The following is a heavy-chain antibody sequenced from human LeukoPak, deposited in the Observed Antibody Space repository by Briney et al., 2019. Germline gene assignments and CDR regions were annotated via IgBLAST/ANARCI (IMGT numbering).Heavy chain of an antibody. Sequence: SETLSLTCAVYGGSFSGYYWSWIRQPPGKGLEWIGEINHSGSTNYNPSLKSRVTISVDTSKNQFSLKLSSVTAADTAVYYCARVVRGYSGYDWADYYYGMGVWGQGTTVTVSS. CDR3: ARVVRGYSGYDWADYYYGMGV. D-gene: IGHD5-12*01. CDR2: INHSGST. CDR1: GGSFSGYY. J-gene: IGHJ6*02. V-gene: IGHV4-34*01.